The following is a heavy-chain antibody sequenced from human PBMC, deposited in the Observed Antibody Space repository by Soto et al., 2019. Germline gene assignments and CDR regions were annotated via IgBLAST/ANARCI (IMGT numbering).Heavy chain of an antibody. Sequence: QVQLLQSGSLLKRPGSSVKISCQASGDTFITHTLTWVRQAPGQGPEWVGRIIPLLGMTDYAQRFQGRVTLTADKSTTNAYVVLGSLTSEETAIDYCARDQYCSVSTCFVYPDVWGTGTALTVSS. V-gene: IGHV1-69*04. CDR1: GDTFITHT. D-gene: IGHD2-15*01. J-gene: IGHJ6*03. CDR2: IIPLLGMT. CDR3: ARDQYCSVSTCFVYPDV.